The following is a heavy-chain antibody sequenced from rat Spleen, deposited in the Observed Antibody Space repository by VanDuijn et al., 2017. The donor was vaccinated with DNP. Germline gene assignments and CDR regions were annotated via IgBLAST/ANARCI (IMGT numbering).Heavy chain of an antibody. CDR1: GFSFSDYY. CDR3: TRHYGGYLYYFDY. Sequence: EVQLVESGGGLVQPGRSLKLSCAASGFSFSDYYMAWVRQAPTKGLEWVASISHDGGYTYYRDSVKGRFTISRDYAKSSLYLQMNSLRSEDTATYYCTRHYGGYLYYFDYWGQGVMVTVSS. J-gene: IGHJ2*01. D-gene: IGHD1-11*01. V-gene: IGHV5-20*01. CDR2: ISHDGGYT.